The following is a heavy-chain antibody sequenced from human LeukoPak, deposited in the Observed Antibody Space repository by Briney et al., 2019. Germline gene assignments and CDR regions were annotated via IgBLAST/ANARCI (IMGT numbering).Heavy chain of an antibody. V-gene: IGHV4-31*03. J-gene: IGHJ6*02. CDR1: GGSISSGGYY. D-gene: IGHD4-17*01. CDR2: IYYSGST. Sequence: PSQTLSLTCIVSGGSISSGGYYWSWIRQHPGKGLEWIGYIYYSGSTYYNPSLKSRVTISVDTSKNQFSLKLSSVTAADTAVYYCARDQEATVTSVYYYGMDVWGQGTTVTVSS. CDR3: ARDQEATVTSVYYYGMDV.